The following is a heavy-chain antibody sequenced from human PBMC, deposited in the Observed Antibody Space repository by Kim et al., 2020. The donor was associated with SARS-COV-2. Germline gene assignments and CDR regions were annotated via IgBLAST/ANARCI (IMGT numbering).Heavy chain of an antibody. D-gene: IGHD3-10*01. J-gene: IGHJ4*02. V-gene: IGHV3-23*01. CDR1: GFTFSSYA. CDR2: ISGSGGST. CDR3: ATGRYGSGSLLPFDY. Sequence: GGSLRLSCAASGFTFSSYAMSWVRQAPGKGLEWVSAISGSGGSTYYADSVKGRFTISRDNSKNTLYLQMNSLRAEDTAVYYCATGRYGSGSLLPFDYWGQGTLVTVSS.